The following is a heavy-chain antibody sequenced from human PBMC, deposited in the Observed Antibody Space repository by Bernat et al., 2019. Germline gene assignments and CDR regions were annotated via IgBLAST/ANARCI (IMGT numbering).Heavy chain of an antibody. CDR3: ARGTPGYSSSWYEEGDY. CDR1: GFTFSNAW. V-gene: IGHV3-33*08. D-gene: IGHD6-13*01. Sequence: VQLVESGGGLVKPGGSLRLSCAASGFTFSNAWMNWVRQAPGKGLEWVAVIWYDGSNKYYADSVKGRFTISRDNSKNTLYLQMNSLRAEDTAVYYCARGTPGYSSSWYEEGDYWGQGTLVTVSS. CDR2: IWYDGSNK. J-gene: IGHJ4*02.